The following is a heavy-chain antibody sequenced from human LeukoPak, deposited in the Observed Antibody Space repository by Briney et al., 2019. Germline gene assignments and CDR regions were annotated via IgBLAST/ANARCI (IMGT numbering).Heavy chain of an antibody. V-gene: IGHV3-33*01. CDR1: GFTFSSYG. CDR2: IWYDGSNK. CDR3: ARDSFEVVTAPSTYYGMDV. Sequence: GGSLRLSCAASGFTFSSYGMHWVRQAPGKGLEWVAVIWYDGSNKYYAASVTGRFTISRDNSKNTLYLQMNSLRAEDTAVYYCARDSFEVVTAPSTYYGMDVWGQGTTVTVSS. D-gene: IGHD2-21*02. J-gene: IGHJ6*02.